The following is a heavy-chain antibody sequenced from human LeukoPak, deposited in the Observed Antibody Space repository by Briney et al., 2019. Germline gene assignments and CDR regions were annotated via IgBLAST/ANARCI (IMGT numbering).Heavy chain of an antibody. D-gene: IGHD3-22*01. Sequence: GGTLRLSCAVSGFTFSNACMNWVRRAPGKGLEWGGRIKSKSDGGTTDYAAPVKGRFTISRDDSTITIYVQINSLKTEDTAVYYCTTDHSTYYDSSGTGSYHWGQGTLVTVSS. CDR2: IKSKSDGGTT. CDR3: TTDHSTYYDSSGTGSYH. V-gene: IGHV3-15*01. CDR1: GFTFSNAC. J-gene: IGHJ5*02.